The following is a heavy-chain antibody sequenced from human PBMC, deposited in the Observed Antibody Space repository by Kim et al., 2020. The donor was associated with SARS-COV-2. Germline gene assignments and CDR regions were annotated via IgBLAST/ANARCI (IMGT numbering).Heavy chain of an antibody. J-gene: IGHJ6*03. CDR3: AKDMGYSSSWYGTSISPHMDV. CDR2: ITWNSGSI. Sequence: GGSLRLSCAASGFTFDDYAMHWVRQAPGKGLEWVSGITWNSGSIGYADSVKGRFTISRDNAKNSLYLQMNSLRAEDTALYYCAKDMGYSSSWYGTSISPHMDVWCKGTTVTISS. CDR1: GFTFDDYA. D-gene: IGHD6-13*01. V-gene: IGHV3-9*01.